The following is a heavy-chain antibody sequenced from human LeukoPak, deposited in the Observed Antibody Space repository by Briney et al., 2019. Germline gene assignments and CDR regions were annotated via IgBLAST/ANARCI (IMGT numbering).Heavy chain of an antibody. CDR1: GGSISSYY. V-gene: IGHV4-59*01. D-gene: IGHD5-18*01. CDR3: ARVLRGYSYDY. J-gene: IGHJ4*02. CDR2: IYYSGST. Sequence: SETLSLTCTVPGGSISSYYWSWIRQPPGKGLEWIGYIYYSGSTNYNPSLKSRVTISVDTSKNQFSLKLSSVTAADTAVYYCARVLRGYSYDYWGQGTLVTVSS.